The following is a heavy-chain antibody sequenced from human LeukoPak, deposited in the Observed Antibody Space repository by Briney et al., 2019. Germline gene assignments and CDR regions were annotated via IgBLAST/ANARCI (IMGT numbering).Heavy chain of an antibody. CDR2: TNPNSGGT. CDR3: ARPQDHGGNVENFNI. V-gene: IGHV1-2*02. Sequence: ASVTVSFTSSAYTFTFYYMHWVRQAPGQGLEWMGGTNPNSGGTNYALKFRGRVTMTRDTSISTASMELSRLISDDTAVYYCARPQDHGGNVENFNIWGQGTMVTVSS. CDR1: AYTFTFYY. D-gene: IGHD4-23*01. J-gene: IGHJ3*02.